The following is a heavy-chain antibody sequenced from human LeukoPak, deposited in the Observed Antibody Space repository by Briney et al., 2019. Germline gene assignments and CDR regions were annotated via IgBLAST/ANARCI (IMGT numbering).Heavy chain of an antibody. CDR2: INPSGGST. D-gene: IGHD3-10*01. Sequence: ASVKVSCKASGYTFTSYYMHWVRQAPGQGLEWMGIINPSGGSTSYAQKFQGRVTMTRDTSTSTVYMELSSLRSEDTAVYYCAREHGLTMVRDTSDAFDIWGQGTMVTVSS. J-gene: IGHJ3*02. CDR3: AREHGLTMVRDTSDAFDI. V-gene: IGHV1-46*01. CDR1: GYTFTSYY.